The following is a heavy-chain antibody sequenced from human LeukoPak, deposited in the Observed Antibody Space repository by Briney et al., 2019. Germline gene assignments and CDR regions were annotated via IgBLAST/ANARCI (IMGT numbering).Heavy chain of an antibody. Sequence: SQTLSLTCSVSGDSTSSNYWSWIRQPPGKGLEWIGYMYNRGITNYNPSLKSRVTISVDTSKNQFSLMLSSVTAADTAVYFCARGAGRCGGDCYSSDSWGQGTLVTVSS. J-gene: IGHJ4*02. V-gene: IGHV4-59*01. D-gene: IGHD2-21*02. CDR1: GDSTSSNY. CDR2: MYNRGIT. CDR3: ARGAGRCGGDCYSSDS.